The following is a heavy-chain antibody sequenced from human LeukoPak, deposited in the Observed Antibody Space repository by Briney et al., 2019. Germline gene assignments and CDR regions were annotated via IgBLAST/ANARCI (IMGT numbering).Heavy chain of an antibody. V-gene: IGHV1-46*01. CDR1: GGTFSSYA. CDR3: ASLRYFDWLPQKPHFDY. J-gene: IGHJ4*02. Sequence: ASVKVSCKASGGTFSSYAFSWVRQAPGQGLEWMGIINPSGGSTSYAQKFQGRVTMTRDTSTSTVYMELSSLRSEDTAVYYCASLRYFDWLPQKPHFDYWGQGTLVTVSS. CDR2: INPSGGST. D-gene: IGHD3-9*01.